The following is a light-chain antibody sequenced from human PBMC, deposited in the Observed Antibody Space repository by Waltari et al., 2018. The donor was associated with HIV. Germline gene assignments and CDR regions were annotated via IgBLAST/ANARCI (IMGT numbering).Light chain of an antibody. V-gene: IGLV3-21*02. CDR2: GDH. Sequence: SYVLTPPPSVSVAPGQTATISCGGNSHGGKNGHWSQQKPGQAPVVDVYGDHERPSSGAGRFAGTKSENTATLTINRVEDEDEADYRCQEWDGNSGHVVFGGGTKL. CDR3: QEWDGNSGHVV. CDR1: SHGGKN. J-gene: IGLJ2*01.